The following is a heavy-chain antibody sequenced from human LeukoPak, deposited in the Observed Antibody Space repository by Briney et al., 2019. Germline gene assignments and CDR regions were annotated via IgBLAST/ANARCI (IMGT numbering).Heavy chain of an antibody. V-gene: IGHV3-53*01. CDR1: GFTFRSHA. CDR3: ALEGYDSSGYEYNWFDP. J-gene: IGHJ5*02. D-gene: IGHD3-22*01. CDR2: IYSGGST. Sequence: GSLRLSCVGSGFTFRSHAMSWVRQAPGKGLEWVSVIYSGGSTYYADSVKGRFTISRDNSKNTLYLQMNSLRAEDTAVYYCALEGYDSSGYEYNWFDPWGQGTLVTVSS.